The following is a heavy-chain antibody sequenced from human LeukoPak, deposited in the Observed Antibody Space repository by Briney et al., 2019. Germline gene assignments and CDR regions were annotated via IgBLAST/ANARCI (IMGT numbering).Heavy chain of an antibody. CDR2: IRYDGSNK. J-gene: IGHJ6*03. V-gene: IGHV3-30*02. Sequence: GGSLRLSCAASGFTFSSYGMHWVRQAPGKGLEWVAFIRYDGSNKYYADSVKGRSTISRDNSKNTLYLQMNSLRAEDTAVYYCAKDRVGRECGGHCYSGNRLYYYYYMDVWGKGSTVTVSS. CDR1: GFTFSSYG. CDR3: AKDRVGRECGGHCYSGNRLYYYYYMDV. D-gene: IGHD2-21*01.